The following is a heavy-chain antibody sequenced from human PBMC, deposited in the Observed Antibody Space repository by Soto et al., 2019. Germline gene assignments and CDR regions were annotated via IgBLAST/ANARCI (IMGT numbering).Heavy chain of an antibody. CDR1: GYSFTSYW. J-gene: IGHJ6*02. D-gene: IGHD3-10*01. CDR2: IYPGDSDT. Sequence: ESLKISCKGSGYSFTSYWIGWVRQMPGKGLEWMGIIYPGDSDTRYSPSFQGQVTISADKSISTAYLQWSSLKASDTAMYYCARHYYGSGTPGGGMDVWGQGTTVTVSS. CDR3: ARHYYGSGTPGGGMDV. V-gene: IGHV5-51*01.